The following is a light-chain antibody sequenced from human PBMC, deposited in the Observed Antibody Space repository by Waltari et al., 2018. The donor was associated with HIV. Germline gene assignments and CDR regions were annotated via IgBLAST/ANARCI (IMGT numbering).Light chain of an antibody. CDR1: SSDFSTSER. J-gene: IGLJ1*01. Sequence: QSALTQPPSVSGSPGQSVTMSCTGNSSDFSTSERISWYQQTPGTAPKAVIQYVTDRPSGVPDRFSGFKFDDTASLTISGLQAEDEADYYCALYLGNNTHYVFGTGTKVTVL. CDR2: YVT. V-gene: IGLV2-18*01. CDR3: ALYLGNNTHYV.